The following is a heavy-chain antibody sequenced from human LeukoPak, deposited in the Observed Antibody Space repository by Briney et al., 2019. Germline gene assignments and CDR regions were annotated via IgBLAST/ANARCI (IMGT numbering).Heavy chain of an antibody. D-gene: IGHD1-26*01. CDR1: GGSFSGYY. CDR3: ARLRSGSYYYYYYYMDV. V-gene: IGHV4-34*01. Sequence: SETLSLTCAVYGGSFSGYYWSWIRQPPGKGLEWLGEINHSGSTNYNPSLKSRVTISVDTSKNQFSLKLSSVTAADTAVYYCARLRSGSYYYYYYYMDVWGKGTTVTISS. J-gene: IGHJ6*03. CDR2: INHSGST.